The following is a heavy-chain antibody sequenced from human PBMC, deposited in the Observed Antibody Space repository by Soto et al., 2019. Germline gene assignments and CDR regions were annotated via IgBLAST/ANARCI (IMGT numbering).Heavy chain of an antibody. V-gene: IGHV4-59*01. CDR3: AREQYTYGPDV. CDR2: IYYSGHT. CDR1: GGSLSSYY. Sequence: PSETLSLTCTIFGGSLSSYYWSWIRQPPGKGLEWIGYIYYSGHTNYNPSLKSRVSISVDTSKNQFFLKLTSLSAADTAMYYCAREQYTYGPDVWGQGTTVTVSS. J-gene: IGHJ6*02. D-gene: IGHD5-18*01.